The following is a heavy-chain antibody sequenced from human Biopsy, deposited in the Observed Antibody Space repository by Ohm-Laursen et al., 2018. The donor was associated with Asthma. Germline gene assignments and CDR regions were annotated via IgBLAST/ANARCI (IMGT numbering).Heavy chain of an antibody. CDR2: MYYGETT. Sequence: SETLSLTCIVSGASITSSAYYWGWIRQPPGKGLEWIGSMYYGETTYYSPSLKNRVTISVDTSKEQISLRLSSVIAADTAVYYWAGFCWCGYCPDHWGQGTLVTVSS. V-gene: IGHV4-39*01. CDR1: GASITSSAYY. CDR3: AGFCWCGYCPDH. J-gene: IGHJ4*02. D-gene: IGHD3-3*01.